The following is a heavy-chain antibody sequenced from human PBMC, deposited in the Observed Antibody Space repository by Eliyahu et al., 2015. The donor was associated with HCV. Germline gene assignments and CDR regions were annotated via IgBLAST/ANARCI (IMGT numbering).Heavy chain of an antibody. CDR3: ARDLYDFWSYYYYGMDV. CDR2: IWYDGSNK. J-gene: IGHJ6*02. CDR1: GFTXXSXG. Sequence: QVQLVESGGGVVQPGXFLXLSCAASGFTXXSXGMRWXRXAPGKGLEXVXVIWYDGSNKYYADSVKGRFTISRDNSKNTLYLQMNSLRAEDTAVYYCARDLYDFWSYYYYGMDVWGQGTTVTVSS. V-gene: IGHV3-33*01. D-gene: IGHD3-3*01.